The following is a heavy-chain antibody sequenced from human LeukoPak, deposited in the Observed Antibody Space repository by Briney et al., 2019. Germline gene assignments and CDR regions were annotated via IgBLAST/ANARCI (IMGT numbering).Heavy chain of an antibody. CDR3: ARQRGSGSYFDY. J-gene: IGHJ4*02. CDR2: IDPSDSYT. D-gene: IGHD3-10*01. V-gene: IGHV5-10-1*01. CDR1: GYSFTSYW. Sequence: GESLKISCKGSGYSFTSYWISWVCQMPGKGLEWMGRIDPSDSYTNYSPSFQGHVTISADKSISTAYLQWSSLKASDTAMYYCARQRGSGSYFDYWGQGTLVTVSS.